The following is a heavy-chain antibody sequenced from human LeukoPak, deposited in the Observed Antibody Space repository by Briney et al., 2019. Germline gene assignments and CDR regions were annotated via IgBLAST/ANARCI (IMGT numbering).Heavy chain of an antibody. CDR2: IYSGGST. V-gene: IGHV3-53*01. CDR1: GFTVSSNY. Sequence: GSLRLSCAASGFTVSSNYMSWVRQAPGKGLEWVSVIYSGGSTYYADSVKGRFTISRDNSKNTLYLQMNSLRAEDTAVYYCARVGVAAAGLDAFDIWGQGTMVTVSS. D-gene: IGHD6-13*01. J-gene: IGHJ3*02. CDR3: ARVGVAAAGLDAFDI.